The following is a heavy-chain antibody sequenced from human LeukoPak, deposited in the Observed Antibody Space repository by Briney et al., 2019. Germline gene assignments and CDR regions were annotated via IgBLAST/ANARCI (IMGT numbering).Heavy chain of an antibody. CDR1: GFTFSSYA. Sequence: GGSLRLSCAASGFTFSSYAMSWVRQAPGKGLEWVSAISGSGGSTYYADSVKGRFTVSRDNSKNTLYLQISSLRTDDTAVYYCVKGVSGTYYFDYWGQGTLVTVSS. CDR2: ISGSGGST. J-gene: IGHJ4*02. D-gene: IGHD1-26*01. CDR3: VKGVSGTYYFDY. V-gene: IGHV3-23*01.